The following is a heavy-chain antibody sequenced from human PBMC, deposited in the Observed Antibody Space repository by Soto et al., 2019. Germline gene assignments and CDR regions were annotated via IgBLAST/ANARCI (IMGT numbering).Heavy chain of an antibody. V-gene: IGHV1-3*01. J-gene: IGHJ6*02. D-gene: IGHD6-6*01. CDR3: AREGIAARPSYYYGMDV. Sequence: ASVKVSCKASGYTFTSYAMHWVRQAPGQRLEWMGWINAGNGNTKDSQKFQGRVTITRDTSESTAYMELSSLRSEDTAVYYCAREGIAARPSYYYGMDVWGQGTTVTVSS. CDR1: GYTFTSYA. CDR2: INAGNGNT.